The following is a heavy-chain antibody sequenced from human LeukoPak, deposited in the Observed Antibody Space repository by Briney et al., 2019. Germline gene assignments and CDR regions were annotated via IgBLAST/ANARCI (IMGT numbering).Heavy chain of an antibody. CDR2: IYYSGST. J-gene: IGHJ4*02. Sequence: SETLSLTCTVSGGSISSYYWSWIRQPPGKGLEWIGYIYYSGSTNYNPSLKSRVTISVDTSKNQFSLKLSSVTAADTAVYYCARLDQNYYPFDYWGQGTLVTVSS. CDR3: ARLDQNYYPFDY. CDR1: GGSISSYY. D-gene: IGHD3-10*01. V-gene: IGHV4-59*01.